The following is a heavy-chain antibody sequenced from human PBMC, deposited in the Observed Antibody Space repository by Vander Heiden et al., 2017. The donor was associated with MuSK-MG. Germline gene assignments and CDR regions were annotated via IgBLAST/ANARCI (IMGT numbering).Heavy chain of an antibody. V-gene: IGHV3-9*01. D-gene: IGHD3-10*01. CDR2: ISRNSGSI. CDR3: ARDKGFEAHDAFDI. J-gene: IGHJ3*02. Sequence: EVQLGDSGVGSAQPGRSLRLLFEASACTLDDYGMHWVRQAPGRGLEWVSDISRNSGSIGYADSVKGRFTISRDNAKNSLYLQMNSLRAEDTALYYCARDKGFEAHDAFDIWGDGPMVTVSS. CDR1: ACTLDDYG.